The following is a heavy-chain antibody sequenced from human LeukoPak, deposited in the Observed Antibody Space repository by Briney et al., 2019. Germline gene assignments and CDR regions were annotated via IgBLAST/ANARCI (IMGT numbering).Heavy chain of an antibody. CDR3: AHIYFYGSGSYGDY. CDR1: GFTVSINY. J-gene: IGHJ4*02. D-gene: IGHD3-10*01. V-gene: IGHV3-53*01. CDR2: IYSGGST. Sequence: GGSLRLSCAASGFTVSINYMSWVRQAPGEGLEWVSVIYSGGSTYYADSVKGRFTISRDNSKNTLSLQMNSLRAEDTAVYYCAHIYFYGSGSYGDYWGQGTLVTVSS.